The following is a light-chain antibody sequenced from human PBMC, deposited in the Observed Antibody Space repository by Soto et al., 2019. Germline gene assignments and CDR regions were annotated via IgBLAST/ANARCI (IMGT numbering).Light chain of an antibody. Sequence: IVMTQSPATLSVSPGERGTLSCRASQTISSNLARYQQEPGRAPRLLIFDASTRATGVPVRVSASGSGTEFTLTISSLQSEDCAVYSCQQYNNSPRTVGQGPKVDSK. CDR3: QQYNNSPRT. CDR2: DAS. J-gene: IGKJ1*01. V-gene: IGKV3-15*01. CDR1: QTISSN.